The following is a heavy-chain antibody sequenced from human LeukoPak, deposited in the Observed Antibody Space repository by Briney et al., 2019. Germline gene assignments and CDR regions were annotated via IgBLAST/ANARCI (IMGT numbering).Heavy chain of an antibody. CDR2: INPNSGGT. CDR1: GYTFTGYY. J-gene: IGHJ4*02. V-gene: IGHV1-2*02. D-gene: IGHD2-2*01. Sequence: ASVKVSCKASGYTFTGYYMHWVRQAPGQGLEWMGWINPNSGGTKYAQKFQGRVTMTRDTSISTVYMELSKLRSDDTAVYYCARGLRGSPAFDYWGQGTLVTVSS. CDR3: ARGLRGSPAFDY.